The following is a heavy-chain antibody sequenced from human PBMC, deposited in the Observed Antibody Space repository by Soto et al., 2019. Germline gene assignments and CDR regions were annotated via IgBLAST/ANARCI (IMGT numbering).Heavy chain of an antibody. CDR3: ARGYPRYSIFDY. J-gene: IGHJ4*02. Sequence: GASAKVSCKASGFTFTSSAMQWVRQARGQRLEWIGWIVVGSGYTDYAQKFQERVTITADESTSTAYMELSSLRSEDTAVYYCARGYPRYSIFDYWGQGTLVTVSS. CDR1: GFTFTSSA. D-gene: IGHD6-13*01. CDR2: IVVGSGYT. V-gene: IGHV1-58*02.